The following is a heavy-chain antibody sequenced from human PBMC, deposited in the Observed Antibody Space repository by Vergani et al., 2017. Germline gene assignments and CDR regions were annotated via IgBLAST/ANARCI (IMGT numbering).Heavy chain of an antibody. CDR1: GFTFSNFG. D-gene: IGHD2-21*02. J-gene: IGHJ5*02. CDR3: AKYLRDSTDGLPDT. Sequence: VPLVESGGGLVKPGGSLRLSCAASGFTFSNFGMHWIRQAPGKGLEWLAYIGKDGINTRYRDAVKGRFTVSRDNSKDILYLQMDSLRSEDTALYYCAKYLRDSTDGLPDTWGPETRFIVSS. CDR2: IGKDGINT. V-gene: IGHV3-30*02.